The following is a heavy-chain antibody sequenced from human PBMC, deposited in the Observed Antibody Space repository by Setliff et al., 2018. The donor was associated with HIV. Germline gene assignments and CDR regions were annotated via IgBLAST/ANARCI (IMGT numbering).Heavy chain of an antibody. D-gene: IGHD2-8*01. V-gene: IGHV1-8*01. J-gene: IGHJ4*02. CDR2: MNPNSGNT. CDR1: GYTFSSYD. Sequence: ASVKVSCKASGYTFSSYDINWVRQATGQGLEWMGWMNPNSGNTGYAQKFQGRVTMTRNTSISTAYMELSSLTSEDTAVYYCATGGASMEIDSWGQGTLVTVSS. CDR3: ATGGASMEIDS.